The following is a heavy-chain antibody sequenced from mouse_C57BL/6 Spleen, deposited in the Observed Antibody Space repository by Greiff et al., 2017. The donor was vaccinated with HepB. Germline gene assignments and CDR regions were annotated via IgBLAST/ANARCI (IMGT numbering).Heavy chain of an antibody. Sequence: EVQLQQSGPELVKPGASVKISCKASGYTFTDYYMNWVKQSHGKSLEWIGDINPNNGGTSYNQKFKGKATLTVDKSTSTAYMKLRSLASEDSAVYYWARCWYFDVWGTGTTVTVSS. J-gene: IGHJ1*03. CDR1: GYTFTDYY. V-gene: IGHV1-26*01. CDR3: ARCWYFDV. CDR2: INPNNGGT.